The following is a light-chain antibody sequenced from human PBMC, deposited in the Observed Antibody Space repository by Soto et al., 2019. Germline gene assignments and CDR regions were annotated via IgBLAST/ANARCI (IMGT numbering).Light chain of an antibody. CDR3: QQYNNWPRT. CDR1: QTVGFF. V-gene: IGKV3-15*01. J-gene: IGKJ1*01. CDR2: GAN. Sequence: EMVMTQSPATLSVSPGARATLSCRASQTVGFFLGWYQQKPGQAPRLLIYGANTRVTGIPDRFSGSGSGTVFTLTISSLQSEDSAVYYCQQYNNWPRTFGQGTKVEI.